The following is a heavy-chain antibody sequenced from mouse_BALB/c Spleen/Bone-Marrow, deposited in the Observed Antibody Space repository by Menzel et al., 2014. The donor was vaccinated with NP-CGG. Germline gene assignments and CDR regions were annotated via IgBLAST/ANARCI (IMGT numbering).Heavy chain of an antibody. Sequence: EVQGVESGGGLVKPGGSLKLSCAASGFTFSSYAMSWVRQSPEKRLEWVAEISSGGSYTYYPDTVRGRFTISRDNAKNTLYLEMSSLRSEDTAMYYCARDGNWYFDVWGAGTTVTVSS. CDR2: ISSGGSYT. J-gene: IGHJ1*01. V-gene: IGHV5-9-4*01. D-gene: IGHD1-1*02. CDR1: GFTFSSYA. CDR3: ARDGNWYFDV.